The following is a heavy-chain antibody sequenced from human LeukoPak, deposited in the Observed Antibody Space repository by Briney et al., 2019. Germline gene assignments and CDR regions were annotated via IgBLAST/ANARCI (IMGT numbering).Heavy chain of an antibody. V-gene: IGHV3-30-3*01. CDR1: RFTFSNYP. J-gene: IGHJ4*02. CDR3: ARGRGSYSADY. Sequence: GGSLRLSCAASRFTFSNYPMHWVRQAPGKGLEWVALLSYDGSNECYADSVKGRFTISRDNSKNTLYLQMNSLRAEDSAVYYCARGRGSYSADYWGQGTLVTVSS. D-gene: IGHD1-26*01. CDR2: LSYDGSNE.